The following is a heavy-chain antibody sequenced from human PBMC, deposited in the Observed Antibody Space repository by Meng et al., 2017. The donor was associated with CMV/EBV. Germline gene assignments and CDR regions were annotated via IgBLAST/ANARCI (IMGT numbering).Heavy chain of an antibody. J-gene: IGHJ2*01. CDR2: IKQDGSEK. Sequence: GGSLRLSCAASGFTFSSYWMSWVRQAPGKGLEWVSNIKQDGSEKYYVDSVKGRFTISRGNAKNSLYLQMNSLRAEDTAVYYCARDRGYCSSTSCRYWYFDLWGRGTLVTVSS. CDR1: GFTFSSYW. V-gene: IGHV3-7*01. CDR3: ARDRGYCSSTSCRYWYFDL. D-gene: IGHD2-2*01.